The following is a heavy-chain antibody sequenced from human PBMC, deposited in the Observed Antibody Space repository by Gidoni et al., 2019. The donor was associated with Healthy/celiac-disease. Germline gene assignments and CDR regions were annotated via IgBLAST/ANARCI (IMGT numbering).Heavy chain of an antibody. Sequence: GGSLRLSCAASGFTFSSYSMNWVRQAPGKGLEWVSSISSSSSYIYYADSVKGRFTISRDNAKNSLYLQMNRLRAEDTAVYYCAIDLSVLRFLEWLNTTFDYWGQGTLVTVSS. D-gene: IGHD3-3*01. V-gene: IGHV3-21*01. CDR3: AIDLSVLRFLEWLNTTFDY. J-gene: IGHJ4*02. CDR1: GFTFSSYS. CDR2: ISSSSSYI.